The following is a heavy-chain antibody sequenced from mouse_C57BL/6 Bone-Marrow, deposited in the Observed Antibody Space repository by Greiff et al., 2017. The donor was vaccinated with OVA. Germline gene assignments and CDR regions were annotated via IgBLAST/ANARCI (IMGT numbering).Heavy chain of an antibody. CDR3: AREGLRSFDY. CDR1: GYTFTSYW. CDR2: IDPSDSYT. D-gene: IGHD1-1*01. J-gene: IGHJ2*01. V-gene: IGHV1-69*01. Sequence: QVQLQQPGAELVMPGASVKLSCKASGYTFTSYWMHWVKQRPGQGLEWIGEIDPSDSYTNYNQKFKGKSTLTVDKSSSTAYMQLSSLTSEDAAVYYCAREGLRSFDYWGEGTTLTVSS.